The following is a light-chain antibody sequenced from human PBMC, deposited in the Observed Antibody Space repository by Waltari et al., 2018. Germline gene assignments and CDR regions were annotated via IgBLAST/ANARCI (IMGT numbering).Light chain of an antibody. CDR2: AAS. CDR1: PSIGKY. Sequence: EIVLTQSPGTLSLYPGERATLSCRASPSIGKYLVWYQQKPGQAPRLLMYAASTRATGIPDRFSGSGSGTDFSLTISRVEAEDFAVYYCQKYDRLPATFGQGTKVEIK. CDR3: QKYDRLPAT. J-gene: IGKJ1*01. V-gene: IGKV3-20*01.